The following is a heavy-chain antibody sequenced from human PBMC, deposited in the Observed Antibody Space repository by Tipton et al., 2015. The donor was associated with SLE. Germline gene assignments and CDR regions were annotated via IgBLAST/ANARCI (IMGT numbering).Heavy chain of an antibody. CDR3: ARHGEDSFDY. J-gene: IGHJ4*02. V-gene: IGHV4-4*07. CDR2: IYTTGST. Sequence: TLSLTCTVSGGSISSYYWSWIRQPPGTGLEWFGRIYTTGSTNYNPSLKSRITMSVDTSKNQYSLNLTSVTAPDTAVYSCARHGEDSFDYWCQVTLVTVSS. CDR1: GGSISSYY.